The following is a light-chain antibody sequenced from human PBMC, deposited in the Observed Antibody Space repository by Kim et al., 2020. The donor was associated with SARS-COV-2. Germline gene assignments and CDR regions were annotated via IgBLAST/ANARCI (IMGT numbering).Light chain of an antibody. Sequence: SSELTQDPAVSVALGQTVRITCQGDSLRTYYAAWYQQRPGQAPTLVIYGENFRPSGIPDRFSVSRLGNTASLAITGAQAEDEADYYCNSRDTNGNHVFGTGTKVTV. V-gene: IGLV3-19*01. CDR3: NSRDTNGNHV. CDR2: GEN. CDR1: SLRTYY. J-gene: IGLJ1*01.